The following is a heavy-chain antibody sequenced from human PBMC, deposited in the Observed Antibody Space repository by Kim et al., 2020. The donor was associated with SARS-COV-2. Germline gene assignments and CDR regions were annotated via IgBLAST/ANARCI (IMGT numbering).Heavy chain of an antibody. D-gene: IGHD3-22*01. CDR1: GFTVSSNY. J-gene: IGHJ2*01. CDR3: ARVPTYYYDGSGYPVWSYWYYDL. Sequence: GGSLRLSCAASGFTVSSNYMSWVRQAPGKGLEWVSVIYSGGSTYYADSVKGRFTISRHNSKNTLYLQMNSLRAEDTAVYYCARVPTYYYDGSGYPVWSYWYYDLWGLGTLVTVSS. V-gene: IGHV3-53*04. CDR2: IYSGGST.